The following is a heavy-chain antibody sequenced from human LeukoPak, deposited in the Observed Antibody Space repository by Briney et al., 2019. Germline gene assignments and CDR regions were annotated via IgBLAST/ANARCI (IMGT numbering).Heavy chain of an antibody. CDR2: IKQDGSEK. CDR3: ARIGRGATIIRRPYYFDY. CDR1: GFTFSSYW. J-gene: IGHJ4*02. Sequence: GGSLRLSCAASGFTFSSYWMSWVRQAPGKGLEWVANIKQDGSEKYYVDSVKGRFTISRDNAKNSLYLQMNSLRAEDTAVYYCARIGRGATIIRRPYYFDYWGQGTLVTVSS. V-gene: IGHV3-7*03. D-gene: IGHD5-12*01.